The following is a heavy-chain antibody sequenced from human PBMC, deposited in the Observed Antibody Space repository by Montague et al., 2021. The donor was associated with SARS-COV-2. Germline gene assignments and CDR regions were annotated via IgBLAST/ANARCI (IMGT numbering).Heavy chain of an antibody. J-gene: IGHJ4*02. CDR2: ISSSGSTI. D-gene: IGHD3-9*01. Sequence: SLRLSCPASGFTFSDYYMSWIRQAPGKGLEWVSYISSSGSTIYNADSVKGRFTISRDNAKNSLYLQMNSLRGEDTAVYYCARGKYYDILTGPVGYWGQGTLVTVSS. CDR1: GFTFSDYY. V-gene: IGHV3-11*01. CDR3: ARGKYYDILTGPVGY.